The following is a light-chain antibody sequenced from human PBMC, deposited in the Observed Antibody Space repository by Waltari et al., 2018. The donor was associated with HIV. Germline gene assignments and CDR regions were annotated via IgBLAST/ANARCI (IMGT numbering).Light chain of an antibody. Sequence: QLVLTQSPSASASLGASVKLTCTPSSGHSRYAIAWPKQQPEKGPRYLMKVHSDGSHNKGHWIPDRFSCSSSASVRYLTISSLQSDDEADYSCQTWENGPKVFGGGTKLTVV. V-gene: IGLV4-69*01. J-gene: IGLJ3*02. CDR1: SGHSRYA. CDR3: QTWENGPKV. CDR2: VHSDGSH.